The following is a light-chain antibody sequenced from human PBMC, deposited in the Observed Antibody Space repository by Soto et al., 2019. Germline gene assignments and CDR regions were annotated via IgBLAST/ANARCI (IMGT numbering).Light chain of an antibody. CDR1: SSDVGSYNL. CDR3: CSYAGSSTSV. Sequence: QSVLTQPASVSGSPGQSITISCTGTSSDVGSYNLVSWYQQHPGKAPKLMIYEVSKRPSGVSNRFSGSKSGNTASLTISGLQAEDEADYYCCSYAGSSTSVFGTRTKVTVL. CDR2: EVS. V-gene: IGLV2-23*02. J-gene: IGLJ1*01.